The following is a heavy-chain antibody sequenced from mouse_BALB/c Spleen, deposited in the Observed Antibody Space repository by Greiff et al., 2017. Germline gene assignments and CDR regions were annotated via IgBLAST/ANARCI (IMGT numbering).Heavy chain of an antibody. V-gene: IGHV5-15*02. Sequence: EVQLVESGVGLVQPGGSRKLSCAASGFTFSDYGMAWVRQAPGKGPEWVAFISNLAYSIYYADTVTGRFTISRENAKNTLYLEMSSLRSEDTAMYYCAREGDRYEDAMDYWDQGTSVSVAS. J-gene: IGHJ4*01. CDR2: ISNLAYSI. CDR3: AREGDRYEDAMDY. D-gene: IGHD2-14*01. CDR1: GFTFSDYG.